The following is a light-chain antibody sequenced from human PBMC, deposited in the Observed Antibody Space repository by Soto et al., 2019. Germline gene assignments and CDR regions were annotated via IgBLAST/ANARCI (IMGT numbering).Light chain of an antibody. CDR1: QGISSW. CDR3: QQYNSYFWT. J-gene: IGKJ1*01. CDR2: DAS. V-gene: IGKV1D-16*01. Sequence: DIQMTQSPSSVSAFAGATAMILCRASQGISSWLAWYQQKPEKAPKLVIYDASSLQSGVPSRFSGSGSGTEFTLTISSLQPDDFATYYCQQYNSYFWTFGQGTKVDIK.